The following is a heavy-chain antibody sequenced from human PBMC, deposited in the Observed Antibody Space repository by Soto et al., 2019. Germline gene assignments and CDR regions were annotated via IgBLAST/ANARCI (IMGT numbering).Heavy chain of an antibody. CDR1: GFTFSSYS. D-gene: IGHD6-6*01. CDR2: ISSSSSYI. J-gene: IGHJ4*02. CDR3: ARAGEYSSSSFDY. V-gene: IGHV3-21*01. Sequence: LRLSCAASGFTFSSYSMNWVRQAPGKGLEWVSSISSSSSYIYYADSVKGRFTISRDNAKNSLYLQMNSLRAEDTAVYYCARAGEYSSSSFDYWGQGTLVTASS.